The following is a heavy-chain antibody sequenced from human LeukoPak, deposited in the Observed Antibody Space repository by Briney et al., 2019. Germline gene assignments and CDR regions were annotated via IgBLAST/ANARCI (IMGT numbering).Heavy chain of an antibody. Sequence: PGGSLRLSCGACMFTVSSNYMTWVRQAPGKGLEWVSVIYSGGSTYYADSVKGRFTISRDNSKNTLYLQMNSLRAEDTAVYYCARDHYYDSNGYGFCCMDVWGKGTTVTVSS. CDR2: IYSGGST. CDR3: ARDHYYDSNGYGFCCMDV. CDR1: MFTVSSNY. D-gene: IGHD3-22*01. V-gene: IGHV3-53*01. J-gene: IGHJ6*03.